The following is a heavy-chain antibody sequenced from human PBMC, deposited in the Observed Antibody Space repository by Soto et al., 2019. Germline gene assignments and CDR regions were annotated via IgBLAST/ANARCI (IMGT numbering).Heavy chain of an antibody. J-gene: IGHJ4*02. Sequence: PGGSLRLSCAASGFTVSSNYMSWVRQAPGKGLEWVSVIYSGGSTYYADSVKGRFTISRDNSKNTLYLQMNSLRAEDTAVYYCARDKYSYGSLAFDYWGQGTLVTVSS. V-gene: IGHV3-53*01. CDR3: ARDKYSYGSLAFDY. CDR1: GFTVSSNY. D-gene: IGHD5-18*01. CDR2: IYSGGST.